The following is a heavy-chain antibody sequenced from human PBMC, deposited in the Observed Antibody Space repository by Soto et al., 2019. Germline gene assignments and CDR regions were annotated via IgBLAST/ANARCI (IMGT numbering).Heavy chain of an antibody. CDR1: GGSIRSGGYY. Sequence: SETLSLSCTVSGGSIRSGGYYWSWIRQHTGKGLEWLGYIYYSASTYYNPSLKSRVTISVDTSKNQFSLKLSSVTAADTAVYYCARLDAIVVVTATYFDYWGQGTLVTVPQ. J-gene: IGHJ4*02. CDR2: IYYSAST. V-gene: IGHV4-31*03. D-gene: IGHD2-21*02. CDR3: ARLDAIVVVTATYFDY.